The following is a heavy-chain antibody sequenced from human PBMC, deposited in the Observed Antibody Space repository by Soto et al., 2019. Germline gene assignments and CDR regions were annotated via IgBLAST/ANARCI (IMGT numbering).Heavy chain of an antibody. D-gene: IGHD1-26*01. CDR1: GGSIRSGGCS. CDR3: ASRVSGSYPY. CDR2: IYHSGST. Sequence: SETLSLTCAVSGGSIRSGGCSWSWIRQPPGKGLEWIGYIYHSGSTYYNPSLKSRVTISVDRSKNQFSLKLSSVTAADTAVYYCASRVSGSYPYWGQGTLVTVSS. V-gene: IGHV4-30-2*01. J-gene: IGHJ4*02.